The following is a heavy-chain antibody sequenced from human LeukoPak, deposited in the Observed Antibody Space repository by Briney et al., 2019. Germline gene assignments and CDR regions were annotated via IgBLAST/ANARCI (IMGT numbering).Heavy chain of an antibody. Sequence: PGGSLRLSCAASGFTVSSNYMSWVRQAPGKGLEWVSVIYVVGETFYADSVKGRFTISRDSSKNTLYLRMSSLRAEDTALYFCVRDRLQLWPDAFDIWGRGTMVTVAS. J-gene: IGHJ3*02. CDR3: VRDRLQLWPDAFDI. V-gene: IGHV3-53*01. CDR1: GFTVSSNY. D-gene: IGHD5-18*01. CDR2: IYVVGET.